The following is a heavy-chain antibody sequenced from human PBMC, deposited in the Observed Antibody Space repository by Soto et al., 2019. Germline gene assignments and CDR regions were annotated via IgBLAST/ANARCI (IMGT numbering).Heavy chain of an antibody. V-gene: IGHV4-39*07. J-gene: IGHJ5*02. CDR2: IYYSGST. CDR1: GGSISSSSYY. Sequence: PSETLSLTCTVSGGSISSSSYYWGWIRQPPGKGLEWIGCIYYSGSTYYNPSLKSRVTISVDTSKNQFSLKLSSVTAADTAVYYCARRMGLDTAMVRWFDPWGQGTLVTISS. D-gene: IGHD5-18*01. CDR3: ARRMGLDTAMVRWFDP.